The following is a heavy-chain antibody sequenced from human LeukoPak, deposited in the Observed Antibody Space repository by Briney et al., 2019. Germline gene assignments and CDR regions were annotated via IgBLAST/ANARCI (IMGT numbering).Heavy chain of an antibody. CDR1: GFTFCTYW. V-gene: IGHV3-74*01. CDR3: ATDSYVSGSYYRLFY. Sequence: PGGSLRLSCGPSGFTFCTYWMHWVRHAPGEGLVWVSGINSDGGTTTYADSVKGRFTISRDNAQNTLYLQMNNLRGEETAIYYCATDSYVSGSYYRLFYWGQGTLVTVSS. J-gene: IGHJ4*02. D-gene: IGHD3-10*01. CDR2: INSDGGTT.